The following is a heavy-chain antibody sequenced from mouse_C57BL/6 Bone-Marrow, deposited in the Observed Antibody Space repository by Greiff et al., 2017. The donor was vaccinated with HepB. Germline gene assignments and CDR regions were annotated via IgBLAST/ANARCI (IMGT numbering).Heavy chain of an antibody. CDR1: GFTFSSYG. CDR2: ISSGGSYT. D-gene: IGHD2-4*01. J-gene: IGHJ2*01. V-gene: IGHV5-6*01. CDR3: AREIDYDYDKDYFDY. Sequence: EVQLVESGGDLVKPGGSLKLSCAASGFTFSSYGMSWVRPTPDKRLEWVATISSGGSYTYYPDSVKGRFTISRDNAKNTQYLQMSSLKSEDTAMYYCAREIDYDYDKDYFDYWGQGTTLTVSS.